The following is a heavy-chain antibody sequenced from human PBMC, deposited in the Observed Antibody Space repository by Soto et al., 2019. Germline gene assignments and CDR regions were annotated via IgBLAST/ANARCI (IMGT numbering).Heavy chain of an antibody. J-gene: IGHJ4*02. V-gene: IGHV4-39*01. CDR3: ARRGGGLGSNPVDY. CDR1: GGSISSSSYY. CDR2: IYYSGST. Sequence: QLQLQESGPGLVKPSETLSLTCTVSGGSISSSSYYWGWIRQPPGKGPEWIGSIYYSGSTYYNPSLKSRVTISVDTSKNQFSLKLSSVTAADTAVYYCARRGGGLGSNPVDYWGQGTLVTVSS. D-gene: IGHD1-26*01.